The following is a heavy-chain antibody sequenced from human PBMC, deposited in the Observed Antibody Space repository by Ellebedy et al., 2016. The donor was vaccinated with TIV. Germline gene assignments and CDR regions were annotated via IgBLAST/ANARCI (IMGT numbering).Heavy chain of an antibody. CDR3: ARNPPTCNWVDS. CDR1: GGSINRSSYY. Sequence: PSETLSLTCTVSGGSINRSSYYWGWIRQPPGKGLEWIGNIYYSGNTDYNPSLKSRVTISVDTSKNQFSLKLRSVTAADTAVYYCARNPPTCNWVDSWGQGTLVTVSS. J-gene: IGHJ5*01. CDR2: IYYSGNT. V-gene: IGHV4-39*01.